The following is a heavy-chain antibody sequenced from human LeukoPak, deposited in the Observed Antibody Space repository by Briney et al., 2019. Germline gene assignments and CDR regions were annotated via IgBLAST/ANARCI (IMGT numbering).Heavy chain of an antibody. CDR3: ARRGAAAGKQTPVGYYYYYYYMDV. J-gene: IGHJ6*03. Sequence: SETLSLTCAVYGGSFSGGSFSGDYWSWIRQPPGKGLEWIGEINHSGSTNYNPSLTSRVTISVDTSKNQFSLKLRSVTAADAAVYYCARRGAAAGKQTPVGYYYYYYYMDVWGKGTTVTISS. V-gene: IGHV4-34*01. CDR1: GGSFSGGSFSGDY. D-gene: IGHD6-13*01. CDR2: INHSGST.